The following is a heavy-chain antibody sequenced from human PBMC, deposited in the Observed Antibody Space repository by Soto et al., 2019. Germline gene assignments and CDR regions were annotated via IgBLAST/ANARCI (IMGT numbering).Heavy chain of an antibody. V-gene: IGHV5-10-1*01. CDR1: GYSFAGYW. CDR3: ARQIYDSDTGPNFQYYFDS. Sequence: PGESLKISCNGSGYSFAGYWITWVRQKPWKGLEWMGRIDPSDSQTYYSPSFRGHVTISAIKSITTVFLQWSSLRASDTAMYYCARQIYDSDTGPNFQYYFDSWGQGTPVTVSS. CDR2: IDPSDSQT. J-gene: IGHJ4*02. D-gene: IGHD3-22*01.